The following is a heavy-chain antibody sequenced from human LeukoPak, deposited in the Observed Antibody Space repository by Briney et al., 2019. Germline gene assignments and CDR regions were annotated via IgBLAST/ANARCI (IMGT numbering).Heavy chain of an antibody. CDR2: IYHSGST. V-gene: IGHV4-38-2*02. D-gene: IGHD3-16*01. J-gene: IGHJ4*02. Sequence: SETLSLTCAVSGYSISSGYYWGWIRQPPGKGLEWIGSIYHSGSTYYNPSLKSRVTIPVDTSKNQFSLKLSSVTAADTAVYYCARDRTFGDFDYWGQGTLVTVSS. CDR1: GYSISSGYY. CDR3: ARDRTFGDFDY.